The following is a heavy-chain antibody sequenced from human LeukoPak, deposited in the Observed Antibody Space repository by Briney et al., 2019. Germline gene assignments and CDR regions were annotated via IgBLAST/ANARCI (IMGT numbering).Heavy chain of an antibody. J-gene: IGHJ4*02. D-gene: IGHD3-9*01. CDR1: GGSISSSSYY. V-gene: IGHV4-39*07. CDR3: ARRLKLRYFDWLREGRRQSYGSGSFDY. Sequence: SETLSLTCTVSGGSISSSSYYWGWIRQPPGKGLEWIGSIYYSGSTYYNPSLKSRVTISVDTSKNQFSLKLSSVTAADTAVYYCARRLKLRYFDWLREGRRQSYGSGSFDYWGQGTLVTVSS. CDR2: IYYSGST.